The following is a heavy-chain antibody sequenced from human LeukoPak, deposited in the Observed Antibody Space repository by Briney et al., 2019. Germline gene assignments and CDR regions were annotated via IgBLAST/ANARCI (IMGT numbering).Heavy chain of an antibody. Sequence: GGSLRLSCAASGFTFDDYAMHWVRQAPGKGLEWVSGISWNSGSIGYADSVKSRFTISRDNAKNSLYLQMNSLRAEDTALYYCAKAGPTTSSGYYYYYYYGMDVWGQGTTVTVSS. J-gene: IGHJ6*02. CDR2: ISWNSGSI. CDR1: GFTFDDYA. V-gene: IGHV3-9*01. D-gene: IGHD3-22*01. CDR3: AKAGPTTSSGYYYYYYYGMDV.